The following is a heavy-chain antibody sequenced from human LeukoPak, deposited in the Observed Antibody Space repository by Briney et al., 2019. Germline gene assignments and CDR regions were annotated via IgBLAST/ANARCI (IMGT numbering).Heavy chain of an antibody. CDR2: INHSGSI. J-gene: IGHJ5*02. V-gene: IGHV4-34*01. Sequence: SETLSLTCAVYGGSFSGYYWSWIRQPPGKGLEWIGEINHSGSINYNPSLKSRVTISVDTSKNQFSLKLSSVTAADTAVYYCARGLYCSSTSCYLHRWFDPWGQGTLVTVSS. CDR3: ARGLYCSSTSCYLHRWFDP. CDR1: GGSFSGYY. D-gene: IGHD2-2*01.